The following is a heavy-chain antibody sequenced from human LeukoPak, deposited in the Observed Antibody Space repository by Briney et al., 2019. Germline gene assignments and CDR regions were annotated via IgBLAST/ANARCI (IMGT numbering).Heavy chain of an antibody. Sequence: SETLSLTCTVSGGSLSSYYWSWIRQPPGKGLELIGYIYTSGSTNYNPSLKSRVTISVDTSKNQFSLKLSSVTAAGTAVYYCARHVGSSSLIFDYWGQGTLVTVSS. V-gene: IGHV4-4*09. J-gene: IGHJ4*02. CDR1: GGSLSSYY. CDR2: IYTSGST. D-gene: IGHD6-6*01. CDR3: ARHVGSSSLIFDY.